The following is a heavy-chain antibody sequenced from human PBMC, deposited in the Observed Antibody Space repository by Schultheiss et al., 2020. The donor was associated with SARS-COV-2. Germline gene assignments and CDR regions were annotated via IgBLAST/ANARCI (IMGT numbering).Heavy chain of an antibody. J-gene: IGHJ6*02. CDR1: GYSISSGYY. Sequence: SQTLSLTCAVSGYSISSGYYWGWIRQPPGEGLEWIGSIYHSGSTYYNPSLKSRVTISVDTSKNQFSLKLSSVTAADTAVYYCAREVGATYPLYYYYGMDVWGQGTTVTVSS. D-gene: IGHD1-26*01. CDR3: AREVGATYPLYYYYGMDV. CDR2: IYHSGST. V-gene: IGHV4-38-2*02.